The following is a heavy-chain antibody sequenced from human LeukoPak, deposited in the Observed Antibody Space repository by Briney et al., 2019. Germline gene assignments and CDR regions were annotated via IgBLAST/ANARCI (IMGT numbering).Heavy chain of an antibody. D-gene: IGHD3-16*01. CDR2: IKQDGREK. CDR3: ARDDEITFGTVN. J-gene: IGHJ4*02. V-gene: IGHV3-7*01. CDR1: GFTFSSYW. Sequence: GGSLRLSCAPSGFTFSSYWMSWVRQAPGKGREWVANIKQDGREKYYVDSVKGRFTISRDNAKNSLYLQMNSLRAEDTAVYYCARDDEITFGTVNWGQGTLVTVSS.